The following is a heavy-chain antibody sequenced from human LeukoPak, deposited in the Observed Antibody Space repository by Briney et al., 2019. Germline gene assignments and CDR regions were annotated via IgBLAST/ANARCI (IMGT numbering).Heavy chain of an antibody. Sequence: PSETLSLTCTVSGGPISSYYWSWIRQPPGKGLEWIGYIYYSGSTNYNPSPKSRVTISVDTSKNQFSLKLSSVTAADTAVYYCARDLGRDGYNRLDYWGQGTLVTVSS. CDR1: GGPISSYY. D-gene: IGHD5-24*01. J-gene: IGHJ4*02. V-gene: IGHV4-59*01. CDR2: IYYSGST. CDR3: ARDLGRDGYNRLDY.